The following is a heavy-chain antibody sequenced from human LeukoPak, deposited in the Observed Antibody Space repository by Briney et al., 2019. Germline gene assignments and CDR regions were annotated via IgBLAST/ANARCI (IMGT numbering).Heavy chain of an antibody. CDR2: ISGSGGST. CDR1: GFTFSSYA. J-gene: IGHJ4*02. CDR3: AKVSSSCRCFDY. V-gene: IGHV3-23*01. D-gene: IGHD6-13*01. Sequence: GGSLRLSCAASGFTFSSYAMSWVRQAPGKGLEWVSAISGSGGSTYYADSVKGRFTISRDNSKSTLYLQMNSLGAEDTAVYYCAKVSSSCRCFDYWGQGTLVTVSS.